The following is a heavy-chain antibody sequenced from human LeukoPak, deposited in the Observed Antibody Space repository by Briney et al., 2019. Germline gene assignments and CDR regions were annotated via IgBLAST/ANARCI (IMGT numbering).Heavy chain of an antibody. CDR3: AERGVVIRVILVGFHKEAYYFES. V-gene: IGHV3-23*01. D-gene: IGHD3/OR15-3a*01. CDR1: GITLSNYG. CDR2: ISDSGGST. Sequence: GGSLRLSCAVSGITLSNYGMSWVRQAPGKGLEWVAGISDSGGSTKYADSVKGRFTISRDNPKNTLYLQMNSLRAEDAAVYFCAERGVVIRVILVGFHKEAYYFESWGQGALVTVSS. J-gene: IGHJ4*02.